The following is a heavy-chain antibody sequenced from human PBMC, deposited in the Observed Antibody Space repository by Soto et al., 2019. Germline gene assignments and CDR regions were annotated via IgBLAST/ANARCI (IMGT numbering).Heavy chain of an antibody. CDR1: GGSISSGGYY. Sequence: LSLTCTVSGGSISSGGYYWSWIRQHPGKGLEWIGYIYYSGSTYYNPSLKSRVTISVDTSRNQFSLKLGSVTAADTAVYYCAAYYGSGSYLNSDYWGQGTLVTVSS. J-gene: IGHJ4*02. D-gene: IGHD3-10*01. CDR3: AAYYGSGSYLNSDY. V-gene: IGHV4-31*03. CDR2: IYYSGST.